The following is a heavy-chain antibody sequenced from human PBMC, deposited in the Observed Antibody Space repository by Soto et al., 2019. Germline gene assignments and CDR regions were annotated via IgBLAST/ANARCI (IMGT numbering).Heavy chain of an antibody. Sequence: SETLSLTCTVSGGSISGHYWGWIRQPPGKGLEWIGYIHYSGSTNYNPSLRSRVTISVDTPKNQFSLKVNSMTAADTAIYYCARGGVAARKGRWFDPWGQGTLVTVSS. V-gene: IGHV4-59*11. CDR2: IHYSGST. J-gene: IGHJ5*02. D-gene: IGHD6-25*01. CDR1: GGSISGHY. CDR3: ARGGVAARKGRWFDP.